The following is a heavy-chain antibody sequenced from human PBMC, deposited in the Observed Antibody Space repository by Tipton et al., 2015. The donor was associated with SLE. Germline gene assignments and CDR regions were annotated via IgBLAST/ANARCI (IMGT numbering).Heavy chain of an antibody. CDR3: ARDGTGVRDFGY. V-gene: IGHV4-39*07. J-gene: IGHJ4*02. CDR1: GGSISSSSYY. Sequence: TLSLTCTVSGGSISSSSYYWGWIRQPPGKGLEWIGSIYYSGSTYYNPSLKSRVTISVDTSKNQFSLKLSSVTAADTAVYYCARDGTGVRDFGYWGQGTLVTVSS. D-gene: IGHD2-8*02. CDR2: IYYSGST.